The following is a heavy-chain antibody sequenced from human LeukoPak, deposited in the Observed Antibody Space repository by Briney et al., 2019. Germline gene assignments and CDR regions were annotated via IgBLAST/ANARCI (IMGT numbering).Heavy chain of an antibody. CDR2: ISGSGGST. D-gene: IGHD3-10*02. CDR1: GFTFNSYA. V-gene: IGHV3-23*01. Sequence: PGGSLRLSCAASGFTFNSYAMSWVRQAPGKGLEWVSAISGSGGSTYYADSVRGRFTISRDNSKSRLYLQMNSLRAEETAVYYCASCNSYYVQYFQHWGQGTLVTVSS. J-gene: IGHJ1*01. CDR3: ASCNSYYVQYFQH.